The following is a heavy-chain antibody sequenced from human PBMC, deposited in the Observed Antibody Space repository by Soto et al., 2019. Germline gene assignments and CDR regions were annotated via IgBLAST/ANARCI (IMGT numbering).Heavy chain of an antibody. CDR1: GADLNSGGFT. J-gene: IGHJ5*02. CDR2: VSHSGST. D-gene: IGHD3-22*01. Sequence: SETLSLTCSVSGADLNSGGFTWTWIRQHAGKGLEWLGYVSHSGSTDYNPSLKSRVTISIDTSKNQFSLKLKSVTAADTAVYYCARVGYHSSDYLLKWFDPWGQGTLVT. CDR3: ARVGYHSSDYLLKWFDP. V-gene: IGHV4-61*08.